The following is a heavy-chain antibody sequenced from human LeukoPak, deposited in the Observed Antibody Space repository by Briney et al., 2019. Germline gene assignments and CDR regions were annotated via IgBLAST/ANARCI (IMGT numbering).Heavy chain of an antibody. CDR3: AREGAYYYGSGSYYRGYAFDI. V-gene: IGHV3-7*03. CDR2: IKQDGSEK. D-gene: IGHD3-10*01. CDR1: GFTFSSYW. Sequence: PGRSLRLSCAASGFTFSSYWMSWVRQAPGKGLEWVANIKQDGSEKYYVDSVKGRFTISRDNAKNSLYLQMNSLRAEDTAVYYCAREGAYYYGSGSYYRGYAFDIWGQGTMVTVSS. J-gene: IGHJ3*02.